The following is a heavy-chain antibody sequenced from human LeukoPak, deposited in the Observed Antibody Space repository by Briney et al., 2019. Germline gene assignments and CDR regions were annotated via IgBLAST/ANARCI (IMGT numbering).Heavy chain of an antibody. CDR3: ARYQRPGNYFDC. V-gene: IGHV4-59*01. Sequence: SETLSLTCTVSGGSISSYYWSWIRQPPGKGLEWIGYIYYSGSTNYNPSLKSRVTISVDTSKNQFSLKLSSVTAADAAVYYCARYQRPGNYFDCWGQGTLVTVSS. CDR1: GGSISSYY. J-gene: IGHJ4*02. CDR2: IYYSGST. D-gene: IGHD2-2*01.